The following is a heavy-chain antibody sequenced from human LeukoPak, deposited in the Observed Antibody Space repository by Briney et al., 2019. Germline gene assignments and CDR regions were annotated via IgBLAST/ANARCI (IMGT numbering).Heavy chain of an antibody. V-gene: IGHV1-46*01. Sequence: ASVKVSCKASGYTFTSYYMHWVRQAPGQGLEWMGIINPSGGSTSYAQKFQGRVTMTRDTSTSTVYMELSSLRSEDTAVYYCASYLPTIAAPNNWFDPWGQGTLVTVSS. CDR3: ASYLPTIAAPNNWFDP. D-gene: IGHD6-13*01. CDR1: GYTFTSYY. CDR2: INPSGGST. J-gene: IGHJ5*02.